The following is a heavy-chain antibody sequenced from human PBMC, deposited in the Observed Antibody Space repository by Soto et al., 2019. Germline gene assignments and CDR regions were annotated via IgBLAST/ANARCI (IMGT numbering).Heavy chain of an antibody. CDR2: ISYDGSNK. D-gene: IGHD3-3*01. CDR3: AKDRGSGGMAV. J-gene: IGHJ6*02. Sequence: QVQLVESGGGVVQPGRSLRLSCAASGFTFSSYGMHWVRQAPGKGLEWVAVISYDGSNKYYADSVKGRFTISRDNSKNTLYLQMNSLRAEDTAVYYCAKDRGSGGMAVWGQGTTVTVSS. CDR1: GFTFSSYG. V-gene: IGHV3-30*18.